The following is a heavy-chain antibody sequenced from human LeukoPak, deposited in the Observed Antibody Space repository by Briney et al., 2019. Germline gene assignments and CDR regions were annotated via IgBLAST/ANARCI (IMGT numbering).Heavy chain of an antibody. CDR2: INPSGGST. V-gene: IGHV1-46*01. Sequence: GASVKVSCKASGYTFTSYYMHWVRQAPGQGLEWMGIINPSGGSTSYAQKFQGRVTMTRDTSTSTVYMELSSLRSEDTAVYYCARGSSIAARPDYYYGMDVWGQGTTVTVSS. D-gene: IGHD6-6*01. J-gene: IGHJ6*02. CDR1: GYTFTSYY. CDR3: ARGSSIAARPDYYYGMDV.